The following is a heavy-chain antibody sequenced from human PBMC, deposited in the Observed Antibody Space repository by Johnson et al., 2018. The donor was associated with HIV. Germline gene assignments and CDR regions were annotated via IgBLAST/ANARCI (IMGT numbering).Heavy chain of an antibody. CDR1: GFTFDDYA. Sequence: VQLVESGGGLVQPGRSLRLSCAASGFTFDDYAMHWVRPAPGKGLEWVSGISWNRGSIGSADSVKGRLTMSRDNAKNSLYLQMNSLRAEDTALYYCAKYNAHYYGSGRGDAFDIWGQGTMVTVSS. D-gene: IGHD3-10*01. CDR3: AKYNAHYYGSGRGDAFDI. J-gene: IGHJ3*02. CDR2: ISWNRGSI. V-gene: IGHV3-9*01.